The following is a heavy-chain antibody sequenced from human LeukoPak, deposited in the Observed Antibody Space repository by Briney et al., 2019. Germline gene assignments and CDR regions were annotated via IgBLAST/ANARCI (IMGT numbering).Heavy chain of an antibody. CDR3: AKAHSSGWYSFDY. D-gene: IGHD6-19*01. V-gene: IGHV3-30*18. J-gene: IGHJ4*02. CDR1: GFTFSSYG. CDR2: ISSAGSNK. Sequence: QPGRSLRLSCAASGFTFSSYGMHWVRQAPGKGLEWVAGISSAGSNKYYADSVKGRFTISRDNSKNTLYLQMNSLRAEDTAVYYCAKAHSSGWYSFDYWGQGTLVTVSS.